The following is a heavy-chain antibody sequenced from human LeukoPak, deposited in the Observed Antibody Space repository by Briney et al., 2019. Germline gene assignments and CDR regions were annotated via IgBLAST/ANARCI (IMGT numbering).Heavy chain of an antibody. CDR2: ISYDGSDK. CDR1: GFTFSSYA. CDR3: ARDRLLRISAAGNFDQ. J-gene: IGHJ4*02. Sequence: QTGGSLRLSCAASGFTFSSYAMSWVRQAPGKGLEWVAIISYDGSDKFYADSVKGRFTISRDNSKNTLYLQMNSLRAEDTAVYYCARDRLLRISAAGNFDQWGQGTLVTVSS. D-gene: IGHD6-13*01. V-gene: IGHV3-30-3*01.